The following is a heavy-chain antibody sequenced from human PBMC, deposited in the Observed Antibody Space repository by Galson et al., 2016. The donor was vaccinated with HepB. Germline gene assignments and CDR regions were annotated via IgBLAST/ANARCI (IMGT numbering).Heavy chain of an antibody. V-gene: IGHV1-18*01. J-gene: IGHJ4*02. D-gene: IGHD6-6*01. CDR1: GYTFTSHA. CDR3: ARDSSSHLWGSDY. CDR2: ISAYNGNT. Sequence: SVKVSCKASGYTFTSHAMHWVCQAPGQRLEWMGWISAYNGNTNYAQKLQGRVTMTTNTSTSTAYMELRSLRSDDTAVYYCARDSSSHLWGSDYWGQGTLVTVSS.